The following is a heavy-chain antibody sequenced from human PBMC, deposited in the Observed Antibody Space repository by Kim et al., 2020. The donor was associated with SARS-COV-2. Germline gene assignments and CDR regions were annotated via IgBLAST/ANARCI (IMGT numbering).Heavy chain of an antibody. CDR2: ISGSGGST. V-gene: IGHV3-23*01. D-gene: IGHD4-4*01. Sequence: GGSLRLSCAASGFTFSSYAMSWVRQAPGKGLEWVSVISGSGGSTYYADSVKGRFTISRDNSKNTLYLQMNSLKAEDTAVYLCAKCSTVTPPPGYYYYGMDVWGQGTTVTVSS. CDR1: GFTFSSYA. J-gene: IGHJ6*02. CDR3: AKCSTVTPPPGYYYYGMDV.